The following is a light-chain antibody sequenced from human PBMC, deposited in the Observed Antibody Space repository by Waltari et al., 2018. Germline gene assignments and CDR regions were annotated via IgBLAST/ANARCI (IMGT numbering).Light chain of an antibody. CDR1: SSDVGGYDY. J-gene: IGLJ3*02. CDR2: DVN. CDR3: CSYGGSYTCHWV. V-gene: IGLV2-11*01. Sequence: QSALTQPRSVSGSPGQSVTISCTGTSSDVGGYDYVSRYQQHPGKVPKPLIYDVNTRPSGVPDRFSGSKSGNTASLTISGLQAEDEADYYCCSYGGSYTCHWVFGGGTKLTVL.